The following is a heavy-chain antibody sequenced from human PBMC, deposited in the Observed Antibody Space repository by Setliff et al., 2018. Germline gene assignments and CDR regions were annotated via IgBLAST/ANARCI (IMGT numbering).Heavy chain of an antibody. V-gene: IGHV4-38-2*01. CDR1: GYSIGSGYY. D-gene: IGHD6-13*01. CDR3: ARHFSSSWYFDY. Sequence: SETLSLTCAVSGYSIGSGYYWGWIRQPTGKGLELIGYIHHSGSTYYNPSLKSRVTISADTSKNQLSLTLTSVTATDTAVYYCARHFSSSWYFDYWGQGTQVTVSS. J-gene: IGHJ4*02. CDR2: IHHSGST.